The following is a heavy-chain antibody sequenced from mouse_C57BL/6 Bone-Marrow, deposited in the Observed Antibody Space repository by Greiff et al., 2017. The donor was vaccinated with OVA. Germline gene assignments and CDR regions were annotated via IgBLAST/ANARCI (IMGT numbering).Heavy chain of an antibody. V-gene: IGHV1-81*01. CDR1: GYTFTSYG. J-gene: IGHJ2*01. CDR3: ARLFYYGITGSFDY. D-gene: IGHD2-1*01. Sequence: VKVVESGAELARPGASVKLSCKASGYTFTSYGISWVKQRTGQGLEWIGEIYPRSGNTYYNEKFKGKATLTADKSSSTAYMELRSLTSEDSAVYFCARLFYYGITGSFDYWGQGTTLTVSS. CDR2: IYPRSGNT.